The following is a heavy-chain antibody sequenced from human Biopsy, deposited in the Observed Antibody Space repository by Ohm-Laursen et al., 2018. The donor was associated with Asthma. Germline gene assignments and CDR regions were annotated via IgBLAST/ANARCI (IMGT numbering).Heavy chain of an antibody. CDR3: ARKAGSCISRTCYSLDF. V-gene: IGHV1-69*13. CDR2: INSVFGTT. J-gene: IGHJ4*02. CDR1: GGTFNTYV. D-gene: IGHD2-2*01. Sequence: SVKVSCKSLGGTFNTYVIGWVRQAPGHGLGWMGGINSVFGTTTYPQKFQDRVTITADDSTSTVYMELSSLRSEDTAVYYCARKAGSCISRTCYSLDFWGQGTLVTVSS.